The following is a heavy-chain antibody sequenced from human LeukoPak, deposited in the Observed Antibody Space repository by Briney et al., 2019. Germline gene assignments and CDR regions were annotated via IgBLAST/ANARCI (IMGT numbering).Heavy chain of an antibody. D-gene: IGHD2-15*01. CDR3: ARGRGRRWFDP. CDR1: GGSFSGYY. V-gene: IGHV4-34*01. CDR2: INHSGST. J-gene: IGHJ5*02. Sequence: PSETLSLTCAVYGGSFSGYYWSWIRQPPGKGLEGIGEINHSGSTNYNPSLKSRVTISVDTSKNQFSLKLSSVTAADTAVYYCARGRGRRWFDPWGQGTLVTVSS.